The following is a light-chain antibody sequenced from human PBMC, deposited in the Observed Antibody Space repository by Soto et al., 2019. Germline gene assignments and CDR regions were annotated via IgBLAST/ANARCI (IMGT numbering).Light chain of an antibody. V-gene: IGKV3-15*01. CDR2: GAS. Sequence: EIVMTQSPATLSVSPGERATLSCRASQSVSTKLAWYQQKPGQAPRLLIYGASTRATGVPARFSGSGSGTEFTLTISNLQSEDFAVYYCHQYNYWLAWTFGQGTKVEIK. CDR1: QSVSTK. J-gene: IGKJ1*01. CDR3: HQYNYWLAWT.